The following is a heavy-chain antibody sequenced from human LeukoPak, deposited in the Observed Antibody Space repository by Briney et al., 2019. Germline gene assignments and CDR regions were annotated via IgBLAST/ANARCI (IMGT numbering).Heavy chain of an antibody. Sequence: SETLSLTCAVYGGSFSGYYWSWIRQPPGNGLEWIGEINHSGSTNYNPSLKSRVTISVDTSKNQFSLKLSSVTAADTAVYYCASSGIAVAGTLGYWVQGTLVTVSS. CDR2: INHSGST. CDR3: ASSGIAVAGTLGY. CDR1: GGSFSGYY. D-gene: IGHD6-19*01. V-gene: IGHV4-34*01. J-gene: IGHJ4*02.